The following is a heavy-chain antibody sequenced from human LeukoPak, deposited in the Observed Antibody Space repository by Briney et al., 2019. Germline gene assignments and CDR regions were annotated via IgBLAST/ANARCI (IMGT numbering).Heavy chain of an antibody. CDR1: GGTFSSYA. V-gene: IGHV1-69*04. J-gene: IGHJ4*02. CDR2: IIPILGIA. CDR3: ARVDRVRGTYLGDY. Sequence: SVKVSRKASGGTFSSYAISWVRQAPGQGLEWMGRIIPILGIANYAQKFQGRVTITADKSTSTAYMELSSLRSEDTAVYYCARVDRVRGTYLGDYWGQGTLVTVSS. D-gene: IGHD3-10*01.